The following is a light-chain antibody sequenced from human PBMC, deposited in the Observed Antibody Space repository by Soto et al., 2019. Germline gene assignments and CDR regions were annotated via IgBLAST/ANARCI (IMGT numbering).Light chain of an antibody. Sequence: DIQMTQSPSTLSGSVGDRVTITCRASQTISSWLAWYQQKPGKAPKLLIYKASTLKSGVPSRFSGSGSGTDFTLTISRLEPEDFATYYCQQYMSYSFGQGTKVDIK. CDR3: QQYMSYS. CDR1: QTISSW. V-gene: IGKV1-5*03. J-gene: IGKJ1*01. CDR2: KAS.